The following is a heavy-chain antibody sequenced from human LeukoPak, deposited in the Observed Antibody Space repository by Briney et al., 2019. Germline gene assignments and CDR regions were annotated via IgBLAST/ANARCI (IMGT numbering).Heavy chain of an antibody. CDR2: INAGHGNT. J-gene: IGHJ4*02. CDR3: ARDRSYGDY. D-gene: IGHD3-16*01. CDR1: GYTFATYV. Sequence: RASVKVSCKASGYTFATYVIHWVRQAPGQGLEWMGWINAGHGNTEYSPRFEGRLIITTDTSASTVYIELSGLRREDTAVYYCARDRSYGDYWGQGTLVTVSS. V-gene: IGHV1-3*01.